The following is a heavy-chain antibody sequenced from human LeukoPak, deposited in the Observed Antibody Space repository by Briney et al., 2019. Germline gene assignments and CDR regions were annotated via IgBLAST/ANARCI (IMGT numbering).Heavy chain of an antibody. Sequence: ASVNVSCKASGYTFTNYYMHWVRQAPGQGLEWMGIINPNGGSTNYAQKFQGRVTITADKSTSTAYMELSSLRSEDTAVYYCARGGIVGSRTNWFDPWGQGILVTVSS. CDR1: GYTFTNYY. J-gene: IGHJ5*02. V-gene: IGHV1-46*01. CDR2: INPNGGST. CDR3: ARGGIVGSRTNWFDP. D-gene: IGHD1-26*01.